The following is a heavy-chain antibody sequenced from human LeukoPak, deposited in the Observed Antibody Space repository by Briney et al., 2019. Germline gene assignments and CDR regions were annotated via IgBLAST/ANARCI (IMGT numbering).Heavy chain of an antibody. CDR3: VRGGWELDY. D-gene: IGHD4-23*01. CDR2: IKEDRTAD. CDR1: GFTFSSYY. Sequence: PGGSLRLSCAASGFTFSSYYMTWVRQAPGKGLEWVAHIKEDRTADYYVDSVKGRFTISKDDGKNSLHLQMNSLRVEDTAVYYCVRGGWELDYWGQGTLVTVSS. V-gene: IGHV3-7*01. J-gene: IGHJ4*02.